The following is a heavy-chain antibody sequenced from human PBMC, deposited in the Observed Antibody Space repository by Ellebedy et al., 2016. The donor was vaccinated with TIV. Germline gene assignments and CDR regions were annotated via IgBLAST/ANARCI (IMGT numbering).Heavy chain of an antibody. V-gene: IGHV3-33*01. CDR3: AREAGLNYYYGMDV. Sequence: GGSLRLSXAASGFTFSSYGMHWVRQAPGKGLEWVAVIWNEGRNKYYADSVTGRFTISRDNSQNTLYLEMHSLRAEDTAVYYCAREAGLNYYYGMDVWGQGTTVAVSS. J-gene: IGHJ6*02. CDR2: IWNEGRNK. CDR1: GFTFSSYG.